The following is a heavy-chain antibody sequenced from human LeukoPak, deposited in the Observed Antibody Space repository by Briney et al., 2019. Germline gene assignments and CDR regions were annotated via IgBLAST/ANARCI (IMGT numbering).Heavy chain of an antibody. CDR2: IYHSGST. V-gene: IGHV4-4*02. D-gene: IGHD3-10*01. CDR1: GGSISSSNW. Sequence: SGTLSLTCAVSGGSISSSNWWSWVRQPSGKGLEWIGEIYHSGSTNYNPSLKSRVTISVDKSKNQFSLKLSSVTAADTAVYYCARDEAIWFGEWRYFDYWGQGTLVTVSS. CDR3: ARDEAIWFGEWRYFDY. J-gene: IGHJ4*02.